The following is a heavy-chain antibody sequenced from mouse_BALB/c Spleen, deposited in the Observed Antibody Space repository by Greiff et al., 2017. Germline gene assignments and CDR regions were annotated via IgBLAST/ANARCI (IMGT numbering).Heavy chain of an antibody. D-gene: IGHD2-3*01. CDR1: GYTFTSYY. V-gene: IGHV1S81*02. CDR3: TREGDGYLYYFDY. Sequence: QVQLQQSGAELVKPGASVKLSCKASGYTFTSYYMYWVKQRPGQGLEWIGEINPSNGGTNFNEKFKSKATLTVDKSSSTAYMQLSSLTSEDSAVYYCTREGDGYLYYFDYWGQGTTLTVSS. J-gene: IGHJ2*01. CDR2: INPSNGGT.